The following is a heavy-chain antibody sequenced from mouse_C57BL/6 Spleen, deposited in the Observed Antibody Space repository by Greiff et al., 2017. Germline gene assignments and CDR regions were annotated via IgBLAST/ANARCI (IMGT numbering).Heavy chain of an antibody. Sequence: HVQLQQPGAELVRPGSSVKLSCKASGYTFTSYWMHWVKQRPIQGLEWIGNIDPSDSETHYNQKFKDKATLTVDKSSSTAYMQLSSLTSEDSAVYYCARRDYDYDGVFAYWGQGTLVTVSA. CDR1: GYTFTSYW. J-gene: IGHJ3*01. CDR2: IDPSDSET. V-gene: IGHV1-52*01. D-gene: IGHD2-4*01. CDR3: ARRDYDYDGVFAY.